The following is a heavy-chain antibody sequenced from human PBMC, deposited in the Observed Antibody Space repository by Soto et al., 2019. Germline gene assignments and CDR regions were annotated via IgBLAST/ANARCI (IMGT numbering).Heavy chain of an antibody. CDR1: GGSVSNKTYY. J-gene: IGHJ4*02. CDR2: VYHSGST. D-gene: IGHD1-26*01. V-gene: IGHV4-61*01. CDR3: AREPPTAGGVDY. Sequence: SETLSLTCSVSGGSVSNKTYYWSWIRQPPGTKLEWVGYVYHSGSTYYNPSLKSRVTISVDRSKNQFSLKLSSVTAADTAVYYCAREPPTAGGVDYWGQGTLVTVSS.